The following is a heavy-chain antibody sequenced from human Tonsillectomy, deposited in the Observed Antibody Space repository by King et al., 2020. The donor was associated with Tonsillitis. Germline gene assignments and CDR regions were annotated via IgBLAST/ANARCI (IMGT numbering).Heavy chain of an antibody. Sequence: VQPVESGGGVVQPGRSLRLSCAASGFTFSNYAMHWVRQAPGKGLEWVAIISYDGSEKYYADSVKGRFTISRDNSKNKMYVQMNYLRAEDTAVYYCARDLMSGDWNDPLGYFDYWGQGTLVTVSS. CDR1: GFTFSNYA. D-gene: IGHD1-1*01. CDR2: ISYDGSEK. V-gene: IGHV3-30*04. J-gene: IGHJ4*02. CDR3: ARDLMSGDWNDPLGYFDY.